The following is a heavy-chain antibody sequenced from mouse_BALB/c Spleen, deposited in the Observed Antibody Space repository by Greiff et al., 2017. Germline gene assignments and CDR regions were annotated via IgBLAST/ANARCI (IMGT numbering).Heavy chain of an antibody. CDR2: IWAGGST. J-gene: IGHJ4*01. D-gene: IGHD2-4*01. CDR3: ARDRYRDYDAAMDY. Sequence: VKVVESGPGLVAPSQSLSITCTVSGFSLTSYGVHWVRQPPGKGLEWLGVIWAGGSTNYNSALMSRLSISKDNSKSQVFLKMNSLQTDDTARYYCARDRYRDYDAAMDYWGQGTSVTVSS. CDR1: GFSLTSYG. V-gene: IGHV2-9*02.